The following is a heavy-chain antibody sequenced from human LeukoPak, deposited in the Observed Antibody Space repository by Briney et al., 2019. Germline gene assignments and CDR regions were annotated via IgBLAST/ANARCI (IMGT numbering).Heavy chain of an antibody. CDR3: ARDMIAVAEDYYFDY. Sequence: GGSLRLSCAASGFTFSSYSMNWVRQAPGKGLEWVSSISSSSYIYYADSVKGRFTISRDNAKNSLYLQMNSLRAEDTAVYYCARDMIAVAEDYYFDYWGQGTLVTVSS. CDR2: ISSSSYI. CDR1: GFTFSSYS. J-gene: IGHJ4*02. V-gene: IGHV3-21*01. D-gene: IGHD6-19*01.